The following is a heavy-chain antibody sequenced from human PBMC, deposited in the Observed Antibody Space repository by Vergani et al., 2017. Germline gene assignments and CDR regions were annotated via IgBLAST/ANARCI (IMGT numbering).Heavy chain of an antibody. Sequence: EVQLVESGGGLVQPGGSLRLSCAASGFTFSSYEMNWVRQAPGKGLEWVSYISSSGSTIYYADSVKGRFTISRDNAKNSLYLQMNSLRAEDTAVYYCARDAFQNYDILTGQRDPYGMDVWGQGTTVTVSS. D-gene: IGHD3-9*01. CDR1: GFTFSSYE. J-gene: IGHJ6*02. V-gene: IGHV3-48*03. CDR3: ARDAFQNYDILTGQRDPYGMDV. CDR2: ISSSGSTI.